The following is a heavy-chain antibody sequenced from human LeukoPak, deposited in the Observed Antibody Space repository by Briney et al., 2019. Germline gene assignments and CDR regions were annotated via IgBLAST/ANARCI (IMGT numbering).Heavy chain of an antibody. D-gene: IGHD3-22*01. Sequence: ASVKVSCEASGYTFTGYYMHWVRQAPGQGLEWMGWINPNSGGTNYAQKFQGRVTMTRDTSISTAYMELSRLRSDDTAVYYCARDWTYYYDSSHQPYYMDVWGKGTTVTISS. CDR1: GYTFTGYY. CDR3: ARDWTYYYDSSHQPYYMDV. V-gene: IGHV1-2*02. J-gene: IGHJ6*03. CDR2: INPNSGGT.